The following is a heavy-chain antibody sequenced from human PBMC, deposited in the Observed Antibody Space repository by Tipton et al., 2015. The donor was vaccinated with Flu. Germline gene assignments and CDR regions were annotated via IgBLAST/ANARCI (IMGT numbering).Heavy chain of an antibody. J-gene: IGHJ1*01. D-gene: IGHD2-15*01. CDR2: IYNSGST. V-gene: IGHV4-39*07. CDR3: AREKDIRGSEYVQQ. CDR1: GGSISSRSYY. Sequence: LRLSCTVSGGSISSRSYYWGWFRQPPGKGLEWIGNIYNSGSTYYNPSLKSRVTISIDTSKNQFSLRLSFVTAADTAVYYCAREKDIRGSEYVQQWGQGTLVTVSS.